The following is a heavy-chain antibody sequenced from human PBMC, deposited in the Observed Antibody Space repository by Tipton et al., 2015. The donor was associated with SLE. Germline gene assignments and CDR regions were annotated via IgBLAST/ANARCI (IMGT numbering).Heavy chain of an antibody. Sequence: TLSLTCTVSGVSISPSSYYWGWIRQPPGKGPEWIGSVYYTGSTYYKSSLKSRVTISGDRSKNHFSLNLTSVTAADTAVYYCAALKGRVATWGQGTLVTVS. CDR1: GVSISPSSYY. J-gene: IGHJ4*02. D-gene: IGHD3-10*01. CDR3: AALKGRVAT. V-gene: IGHV4-39*07. CDR2: VYYTGST.